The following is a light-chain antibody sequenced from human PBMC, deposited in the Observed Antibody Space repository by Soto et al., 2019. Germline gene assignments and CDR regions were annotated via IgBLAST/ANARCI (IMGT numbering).Light chain of an antibody. CDR3: VAWDDSLNGHV. Sequence: QSVLTQPPSASGTPGQRVTISCSGGSSNMGTNTVSWYQQVPGTAHKVLIYVNDQRPSGVPGGFSSSNSGTSASLAISGLQPEDEADYYCVAWDDSLNGHVFGTGTKVTVL. V-gene: IGLV1-44*01. CDR2: VND. J-gene: IGLJ1*01. CDR1: SSNMGTNT.